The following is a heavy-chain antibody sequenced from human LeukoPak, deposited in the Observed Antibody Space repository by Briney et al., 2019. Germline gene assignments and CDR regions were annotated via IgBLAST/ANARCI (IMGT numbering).Heavy chain of an antibody. D-gene: IGHD2-21*02. Sequence: SETLSLTCTASGGSISSYYWSWIREPPGKGLECVGYIYYSGSTNYNPSLKSRVTISVDTSKSQFSLKLSSVTAADPSVYYCARPGVTGADAFDIWGQGTMVTVSS. CDR1: GGSISSYY. CDR2: IYYSGST. J-gene: IGHJ3*02. CDR3: ARPGVTGADAFDI. V-gene: IGHV4-59*01.